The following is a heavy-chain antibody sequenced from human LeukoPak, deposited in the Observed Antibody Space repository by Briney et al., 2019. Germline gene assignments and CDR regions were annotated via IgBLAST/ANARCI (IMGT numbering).Heavy chain of an antibody. V-gene: IGHV3-23*01. D-gene: IGHD2-8*02. CDR1: GFTFSTFA. CDR3: ATYRQVLLPFES. CDR2: IFPSGGEI. Sequence: GGSLRLSCAASGFTFSTFAMIWVRQPPGKGLEWVSSIFPSGGEIHYADSVRGRFTISRDNSKSTLFLQMNSLRAEDTAIYYCATYRQVLLPFESWGQGTLVTVSS. J-gene: IGHJ4*02.